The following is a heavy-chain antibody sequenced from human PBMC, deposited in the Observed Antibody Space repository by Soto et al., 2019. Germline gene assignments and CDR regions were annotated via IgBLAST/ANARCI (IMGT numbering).Heavy chain of an antibody. CDR2: IYYSGST. D-gene: IGHD3-22*01. CDR1: GGSVSSGSYY. J-gene: IGHJ4*02. CDR3: ARGEYYYDSSGYYYWSHFDY. V-gene: IGHV4-61*01. Sequence: PSETLSLTCTVSGGSVSSGSYYWSWIRQPPGKRLEWIGYIYYSGSTNYNPSLKSRVTISVDTSKNQFSLKLSSVTAADTAVYYCARGEYYYDSSGYYYWSHFDYWGQGTLVTVS.